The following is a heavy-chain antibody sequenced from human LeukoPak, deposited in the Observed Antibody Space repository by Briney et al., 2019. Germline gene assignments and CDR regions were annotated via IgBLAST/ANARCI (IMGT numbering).Heavy chain of an antibody. CDR3: ARLNEGP. CDR1: GGSFSGYY. CDR2: IYYSGST. V-gene: IGHV4-34*01. Sequence: SETLSLTCAVYGGSFSGYYWSWIRQPPGKGLECIGYIYYSGSTYYNPSLKSRVTISVDTSKNQFSLKLSSVTAADTAVYYCARLNEGPWGQGTLVTVSS. J-gene: IGHJ5*02.